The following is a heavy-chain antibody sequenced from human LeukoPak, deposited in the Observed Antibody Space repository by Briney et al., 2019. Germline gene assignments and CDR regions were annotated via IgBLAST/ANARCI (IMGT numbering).Heavy chain of an antibody. CDR1: GFTFSSYS. V-gene: IGHV3-48*01. CDR3: ARGCTNGVCYAGWFDP. D-gene: IGHD2-8*01. CDR2: ISSSSSTI. J-gene: IGHJ5*02. Sequence: GGTLRLSCAASGFTFSSYSMNWVRQAPGKGLEWVSYISSSSSTIYYADSVKGRFTISRDNAKNSLYLQMNSLRAEDTAVYYCARGCTNGVCYAGWFDPWGQGTLVTVSS.